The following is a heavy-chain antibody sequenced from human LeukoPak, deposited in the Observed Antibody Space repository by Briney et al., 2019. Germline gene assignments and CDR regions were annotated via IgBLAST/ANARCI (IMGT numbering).Heavy chain of an antibody. D-gene: IGHD3-22*01. V-gene: IGHV4-59*08. CDR3: AARPRSGYYSNY. CDR1: GGSISSYY. Sequence: PSETLSLTCTVSGGSISSYYWSWIRQPPGKGLEWIGYICYSGSTNYNPSLKSRVTISVDTSKNQFSLKLSSVTAADTAVYYCAARPRSGYYSNYWGQGTLVTVSS. J-gene: IGHJ4*02. CDR2: ICYSGST.